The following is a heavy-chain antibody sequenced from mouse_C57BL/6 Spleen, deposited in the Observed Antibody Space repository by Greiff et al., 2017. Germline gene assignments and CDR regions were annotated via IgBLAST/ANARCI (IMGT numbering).Heavy chain of an antibody. Sequence: QVQLQQPGAELVMPGASVKLSCKASGYTFTSYWMHWVKQRPGHGLEWIGEIDPSDSYTNYNQKFKGKSTLTVDKSSSTAYMQLSSLTSEDSAVYYCARQGTTVVGNAMDYWGQGTSVTVSS. J-gene: IGHJ4*01. D-gene: IGHD1-1*01. V-gene: IGHV1-69*01. CDR2: IDPSDSYT. CDR1: GYTFTSYW. CDR3: ARQGTTVVGNAMDY.